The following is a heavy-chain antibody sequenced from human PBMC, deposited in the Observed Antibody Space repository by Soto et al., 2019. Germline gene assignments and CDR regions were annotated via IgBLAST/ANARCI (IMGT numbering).Heavy chain of an antibody. V-gene: IGHV4-4*02. CDR2: IDDNGMT. J-gene: IGHJ6*02. CDR3: VRLNRDYYYYGMDV. Sequence: AETLSLTCAISGDSISNSKRCTVVRQTPGKGQEGTAKIDDNGMTNYNPSLKSRVTVPKDNAKNQLSLQMSTLTGEDSAVYYCVRLNRDYYYYGMDVWGQGATVTVSS. CDR1: GDSISNSKR.